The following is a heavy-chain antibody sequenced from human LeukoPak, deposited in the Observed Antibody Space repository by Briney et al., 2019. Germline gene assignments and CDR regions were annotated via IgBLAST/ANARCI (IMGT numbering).Heavy chain of an antibody. V-gene: IGHV4-59*02. CDR2: IYHTGST. CDR1: GGCVSDYY. Sequence: SETLSLTCTISGGCVSDYYWSWIRQSPGKGLEWIGYIYHTGSTSYSPSLKSRVTISADTSQNQFSLKLSSVTAADTAVYYCASRKLGNDYWGQGTLVTVSS. D-gene: IGHD7-27*01. J-gene: IGHJ4*02. CDR3: ASRKLGNDY.